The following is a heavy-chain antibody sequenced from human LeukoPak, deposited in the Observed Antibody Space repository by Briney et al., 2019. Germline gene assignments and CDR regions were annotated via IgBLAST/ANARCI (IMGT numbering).Heavy chain of an antibody. CDR2: IIPIFGTA. CDR3: AREDTPAAYKYNWFDP. V-gene: IGHV1-69*01. D-gene: IGHD2-2*01. CDR1: GGTFSSYA. Sequence: SVRVSCKASGGTFSSYAISWVRQAPGQGLEWMGGIIPIFGTANYAQKFQGRVTITADESTSTAYMELSSLRSEDTAVYYCAREDTPAAYKYNWFDPWGQGTLVTVSS. J-gene: IGHJ5*02.